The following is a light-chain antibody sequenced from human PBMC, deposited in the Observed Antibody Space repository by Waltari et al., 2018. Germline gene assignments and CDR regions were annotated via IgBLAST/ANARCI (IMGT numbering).Light chain of an antibody. V-gene: IGLV3-19*01. Sequence: SSDLTQDPAVSVALGQTVRITCQGNILRIYYGNWCRHKAVQPPELVIYGKNNRPSGNPDRFSASSSGNTASLIITGAQAEDEADYYCSSRELSGHVVFGGGTRLTVL. CDR1: ILRIYY. J-gene: IGLJ2*01. CDR3: SSRELSGHVV. CDR2: GKN.